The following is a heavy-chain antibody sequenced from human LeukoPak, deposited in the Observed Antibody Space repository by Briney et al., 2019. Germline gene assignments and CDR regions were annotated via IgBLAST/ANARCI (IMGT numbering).Heavy chain of an antibody. CDR2: IHHDGRT. V-gene: IGHV4-34*01. D-gene: IGHD4-17*01. J-gene: IGHJ3*01. CDR3: AREPVPQDYGDTVNAYDL. CDR1: GGSLSGHY. Sequence: SETLALACAVYGGSLSGHYWSWIRQSPGKGLEWIGDIHHDGRTKYSPSLKSRVSILLDTSKNEVSLRLTPVTAADTALYFCAREPVPQDYGDTVNAYDLWGQGTMVIVSS.